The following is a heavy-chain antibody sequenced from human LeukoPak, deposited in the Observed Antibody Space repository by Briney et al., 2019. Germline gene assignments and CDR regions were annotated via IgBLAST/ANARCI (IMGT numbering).Heavy chain of an antibody. D-gene: IGHD6-13*01. CDR3: ARAYLRIAAAGNWFDP. V-gene: IGHV1-46*01. CDR2: TNPSGGST. Sequence: ASVKVSCKASGYTFTSYNLHWVRQAPGQGLEWMGITNPSGGSTSYAQKFQGRVTMTRDMSTSTVYMELSSLRSEDTAVYYCARAYLRIAAAGNWFDPWGQGTLVTVSS. J-gene: IGHJ5*02. CDR1: GYTFTSYN.